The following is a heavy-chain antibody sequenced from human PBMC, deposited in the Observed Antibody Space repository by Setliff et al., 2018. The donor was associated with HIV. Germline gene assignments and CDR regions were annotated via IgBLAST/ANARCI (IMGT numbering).Heavy chain of an antibody. CDR2: ILPIFGTR. Sequence: SVKVSCKASGGTFSSYSISWVRQAPGQGLEWMGRILPIFGTRDYAQKFQGRVTITADKSTSTAYMERRSLRSEDTAVYYCARDQVSMVRAVRLVAWGQGSLVTVSS. CDR3: ARDQVSMVRAVRLVA. D-gene: IGHD3-10*01. V-gene: IGHV1-69*06. J-gene: IGHJ1*01. CDR1: GGTFSSYS.